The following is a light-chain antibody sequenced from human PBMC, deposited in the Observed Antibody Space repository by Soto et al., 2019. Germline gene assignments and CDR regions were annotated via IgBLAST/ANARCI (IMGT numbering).Light chain of an antibody. CDR2: DAS. CDR3: QQYHSYWT. V-gene: IGKV1-5*01. Sequence: DIQMTQSPSSLSASVGDRVTITCRASQSISSWLAWYKQKPGKAPKLLIYDASSLESGVPQRFSGSGSGTEFTLTISSLKTDDFSTYYCQQYHSYWTFGQGTKVDIK. CDR1: QSISSW. J-gene: IGKJ1*01.